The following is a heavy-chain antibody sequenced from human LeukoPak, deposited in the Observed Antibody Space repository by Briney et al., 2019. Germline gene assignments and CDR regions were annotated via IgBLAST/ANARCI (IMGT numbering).Heavy chain of an antibody. V-gene: IGHV1-69*01. Sequence: ASVKVSCKASGGTCSSYAISWVRQAPGQGLEWMGGIIPIFGTANYAQKFQGRVTITADESTSTAYMELSSLRSEDTAVYYCATPIGELLPIVWGQGTLVTVSS. CDR2: IIPIFGTA. D-gene: IGHD1-26*01. CDR3: ATPIGELLPIV. CDR1: GGTCSSYA. J-gene: IGHJ4*02.